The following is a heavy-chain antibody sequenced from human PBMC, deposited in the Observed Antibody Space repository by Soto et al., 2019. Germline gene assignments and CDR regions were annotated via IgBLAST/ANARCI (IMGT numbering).Heavy chain of an antibody. Sequence: SETLSLTCTVSGGSISSYYWSWIRQPPGKGLEWIGYIYYSGSTNYNPSLKSRVTISVDTSKNQFSLKLSSVTAADTAVYYCARDRATMVRGVISGYYYYGMDVWGQGTTVT. V-gene: IGHV4-59*01. J-gene: IGHJ6*02. CDR3: ARDRATMVRGVISGYYYYGMDV. D-gene: IGHD3-10*01. CDR2: IYYSGST. CDR1: GGSISSYY.